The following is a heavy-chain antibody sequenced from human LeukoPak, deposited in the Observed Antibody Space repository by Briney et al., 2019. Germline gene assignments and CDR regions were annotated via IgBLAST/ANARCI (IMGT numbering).Heavy chain of an antibody. CDR2: INHSGST. V-gene: IGHV4-34*01. Sequence: SETLSLTCAVYGGSFSGYYWSWIRQPPGKGLEWIGEINHSGSTNYNPSLKSRVTISVDTSKNQFSLKRSSVTAADTAVYYCARVGTGTTRDNWFDPWGQGTLVTVSS. D-gene: IGHD1-7*01. J-gene: IGHJ5*02. CDR1: GGSFSGYY. CDR3: ARVGTGTTRDNWFDP.